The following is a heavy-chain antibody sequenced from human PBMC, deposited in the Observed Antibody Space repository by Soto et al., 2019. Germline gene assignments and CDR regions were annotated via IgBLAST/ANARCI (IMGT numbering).Heavy chain of an antibody. J-gene: IGHJ5*02. Sequence: QVQLVQSGAEVKKPGPSVNVSCKTSGGTFGNSAVTWVRQAPGQGLEWLGGIVPMFGTANYAQKFQGRVTITADESTITAYMELNSLKTDDTAVYYCARDGDPQSASWSGPLGGGRFDPWGQGTLVTVSS. CDR3: ARDGDPQSASWSGPLGGGRFDP. CDR1: GGTFGNSA. V-gene: IGHV1-69*12. D-gene: IGHD3-3*01. CDR2: IVPMFGTA.